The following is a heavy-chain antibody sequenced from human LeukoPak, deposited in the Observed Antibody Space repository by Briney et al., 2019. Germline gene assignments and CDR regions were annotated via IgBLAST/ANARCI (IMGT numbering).Heavy chain of an antibody. CDR2: ISGSGDTT. CDR1: GFTFSTFA. V-gene: IGHV3-23*01. Sequence: GGSLRLSCTASGFTFSTFAMGWVRQAPGKGLQWVSGISGSGDTTYYADSVKGRFAISRDNSKNTLYLQMNSLRAEDTAVYYCAKGSAYYYDSSGYFGGYFDYWGQGTLVTVSS. J-gene: IGHJ4*02. CDR3: AKGSAYYYDSSGYFGGYFDY. D-gene: IGHD3-22*01.